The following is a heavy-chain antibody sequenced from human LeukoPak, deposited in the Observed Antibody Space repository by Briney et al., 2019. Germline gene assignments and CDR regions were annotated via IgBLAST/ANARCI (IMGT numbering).Heavy chain of an antibody. D-gene: IGHD2-21*01. Sequence: GGSRRLSCAASGFIFSDYTMNWVRLAPGRGLEWVSSISGSSNYIYYADSLKGRFTISRGNAENSLYLQMNSLRVEDTAIYYCARDESGDNDAFDFWGRGTLVTVSS. CDR3: ARDESGDNDAFDF. V-gene: IGHV3-21*01. J-gene: IGHJ3*01. CDR2: ISGSSNYI. CDR1: GFIFSDYT.